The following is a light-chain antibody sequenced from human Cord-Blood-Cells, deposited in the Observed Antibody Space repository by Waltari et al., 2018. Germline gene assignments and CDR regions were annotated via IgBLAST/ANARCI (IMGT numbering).Light chain of an antibody. V-gene: IGKV1-39*01. CDR1: QSISSY. CDR2: AAS. Sequence: DIQMTQPPSSLSASVGDRVTITCRASQSISSYLNWYQQNPGKAPKLLIYAASSLQSGVPSRFSGSGSGTDFTLTSSSLQPEDFAAYYCRQSYSTPCTFGQGTKVEIK. CDR3: RQSYSTPCT. J-gene: IGKJ1*01.